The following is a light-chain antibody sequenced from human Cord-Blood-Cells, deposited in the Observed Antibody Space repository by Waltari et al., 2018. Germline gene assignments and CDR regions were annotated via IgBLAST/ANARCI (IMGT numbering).Light chain of an antibody. Sequence: QSALTQPASVSGSPGQSITISCTGTSSDVGCYNYVSWYQQHPGKAPKRMIYDVSKRPSGVSNRFSGSKSGNTVSLTISGLQAEDEADYYCSSYTSSSTWVFGGGTKLTVL. V-gene: IGLV2-14*01. J-gene: IGLJ3*02. CDR2: DVS. CDR3: SSYTSSSTWV. CDR1: SSDVGCYNY.